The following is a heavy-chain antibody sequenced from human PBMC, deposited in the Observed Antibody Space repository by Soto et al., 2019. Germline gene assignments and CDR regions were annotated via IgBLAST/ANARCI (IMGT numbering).Heavy chain of an antibody. V-gene: IGHV3-23*01. CDR1: GFTFSSYA. J-gene: IGHJ4*02. D-gene: IGHD2-21*01. CDR2: ISGSGGST. CDR3: AKDAISPLGGGDTHFDY. Sequence: GGSLRLSCAASGFTFSSYAMSWVRQAPGKGLEWVSAISGSGGSTYYADSGKGRFTISRDNSKNTLYLQMNSLRAEDTAVYYCAKDAISPLGGGDTHFDYWGQGTLVTVSS.